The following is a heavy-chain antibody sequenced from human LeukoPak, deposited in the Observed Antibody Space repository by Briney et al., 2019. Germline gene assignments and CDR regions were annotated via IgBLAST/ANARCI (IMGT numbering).Heavy chain of an antibody. J-gene: IGHJ4*02. CDR3: AKDIKRFLVLSIGSPGYDY. D-gene: IGHD3-3*01. CDR2: ISYDGSNK. CDR1: GFTFSSYA. Sequence: PGRSLRLSCAASGFTFSSYAMHWVRQAPGKGLEWVAVISYDGSNKYYADSVKGRFTISRDNSKNTLYLQMNSLRAEDTAVYYCAKDIKRFLVLSIGSPGYDYWGQGTLVTVSS. V-gene: IGHV3-30-3*01.